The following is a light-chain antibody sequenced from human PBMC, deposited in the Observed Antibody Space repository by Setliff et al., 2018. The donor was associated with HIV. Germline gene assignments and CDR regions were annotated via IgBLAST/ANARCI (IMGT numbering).Light chain of an antibody. V-gene: IGLV2-14*01. Sequence: QSVLTQPASVSGSPGQSITISCTGTSSDVGGYSYVSWYQQHPGKAPKLIIYEVTNRPSGVSNRFSGSKSGNTASLTISGLQAEDEVDYYCSSYAITNTLPFGTGTKVTVL. CDR3: SSYAITNTLP. J-gene: IGLJ1*01. CDR1: SSDVGGYSY. CDR2: EVT.